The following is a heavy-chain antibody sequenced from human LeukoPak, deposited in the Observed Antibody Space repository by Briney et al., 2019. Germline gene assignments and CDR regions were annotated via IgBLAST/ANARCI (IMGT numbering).Heavy chain of an antibody. D-gene: IGHD3-10*02. CDR2: IMKDGGDK. J-gene: IGHJ4*02. CDR3: VRDRDYYVFDL. V-gene: IGHV3-7*01. Sequence: GGSLRLSCAASGFTFTSYWMTWVRQAPGKGLEWVANIMKDGGDKYYVDSVKGRFTISRDNAKNSVYLQMDGLRAEDTAVYYCVRDRDYYVFDLWGQGTLVTVSS. CDR1: GFTFTSYW.